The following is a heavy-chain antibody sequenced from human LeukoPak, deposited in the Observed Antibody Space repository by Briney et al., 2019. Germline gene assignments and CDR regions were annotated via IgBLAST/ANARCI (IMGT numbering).Heavy chain of an antibody. V-gene: IGHV1-18*01. Sequence: PGASLKVSCKASGYTFTSYGISWVRQAPGQGLEWMGWISAYNGNTNYAQKLQGRVTMTTDTSTSTAYMELRSLRSDDTAVYYCAREGIVVVPAANPPYYYGMDVWGQGTTVTVSS. J-gene: IGHJ6*02. CDR2: ISAYNGNT. CDR3: AREGIVVVPAANPPYYYGMDV. D-gene: IGHD2-2*01. CDR1: GYTFTSYG.